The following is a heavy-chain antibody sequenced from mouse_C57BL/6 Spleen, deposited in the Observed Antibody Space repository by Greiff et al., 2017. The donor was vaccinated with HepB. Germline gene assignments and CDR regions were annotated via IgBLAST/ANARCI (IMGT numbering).Heavy chain of an antibody. CDR3: AKKKGGGNYDYAMDY. D-gene: IGHD2-1*01. Sequence: QVQLKESGPGLVQPSQSLSITCTVSGFSLTSYGVHWVRQSPGKGLEWLGVIWRGGSTDYNAAFMSRLSITKDNSKSQVFFKMNSLQADDTAIYYCAKKKGGGNYDYAMDYWGQGTSVTVSS. CDR1: GFSLTSYG. J-gene: IGHJ4*01. V-gene: IGHV2-5*01. CDR2: IWRGGST.